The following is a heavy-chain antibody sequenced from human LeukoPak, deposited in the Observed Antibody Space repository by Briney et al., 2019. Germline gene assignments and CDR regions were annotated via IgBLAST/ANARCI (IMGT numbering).Heavy chain of an antibody. CDR1: GGSISSYY. CDR3: ARHQVRFGFLSGGYYGNYFDY. Sequence: TTSETLSLTCTVSGGSISSYYWSWIRQPPGKGLEWIGEINHSGSTNYNPSLKSRVTISVDTSKNQFSLKLSSVTAADTAVYYCARHQVRFGFLSGGYYGNYFDYWGQGTLVTVSS. J-gene: IGHJ4*02. V-gene: IGHV4-34*01. D-gene: IGHD3-22*01. CDR2: INHSGST.